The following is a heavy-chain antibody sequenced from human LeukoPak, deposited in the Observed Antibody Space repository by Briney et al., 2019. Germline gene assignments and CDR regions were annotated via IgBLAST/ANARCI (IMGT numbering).Heavy chain of an antibody. V-gene: IGHV3-23*01. D-gene: IGHD3-22*01. CDR3: AKEPMIVGRLPYFDY. CDR2: ISGSGGST. J-gene: IGHJ4*02. CDR1: GFTFSSYA. Sequence: GGSLRLSCAASGFTFSSYAMSWVRQAPGKGLEWVSAISGSGGSTYYADSVKGRFTISRDNSKNTLYLQMNSLRAEDTAVYYCAKEPMIVGRLPYFDYWGREPWSPSPQ.